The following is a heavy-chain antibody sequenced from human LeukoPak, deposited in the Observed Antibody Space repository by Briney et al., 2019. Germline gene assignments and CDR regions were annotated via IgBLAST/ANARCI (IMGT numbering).Heavy chain of an antibody. Sequence: PSQILSLTCTVSGGSISSDSYYWTWIRQPAGKGLEWIGLIYTFGNTNYNPSLKSRVTISVDTSKNQFSLKLSSVTAADTAIYYCARGAPRWWFDPWGQGILVTVSS. CDR1: GGSISSDSYY. CDR3: ARGAPRWWFDP. V-gene: IGHV4-61*02. D-gene: IGHD4-23*01. J-gene: IGHJ5*02. CDR2: IYTFGNT.